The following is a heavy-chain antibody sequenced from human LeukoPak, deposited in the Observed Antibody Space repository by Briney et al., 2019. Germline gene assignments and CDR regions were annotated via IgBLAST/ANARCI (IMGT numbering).Heavy chain of an antibody. CDR2: IRSKAYGGTT. Sequence: GGSLRLSCTASGFTFGDYALSWVRQAPGKGLEWVGFIRSKAYGGTTEYAASVSGRFTISRDDSKSIAYLQMNSLRAEDTAVYYCAKDYYDILTGYYKRGGYFDYWGQGTLVTVSS. CDR3: AKDYYDILTGYYKRGGYFDY. D-gene: IGHD3-9*01. CDR1: GFTFGDYA. J-gene: IGHJ4*02. V-gene: IGHV3-49*04.